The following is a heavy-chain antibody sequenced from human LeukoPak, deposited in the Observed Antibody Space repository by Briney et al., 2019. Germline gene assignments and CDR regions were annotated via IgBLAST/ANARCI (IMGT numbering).Heavy chain of an antibody. V-gene: IGHV4-59*12. Sequence: PSETLSLTCTVSGGSISSYYWSWIRQPPGRGLEWIGYIYYSGYTNYNPSLKSRVTISVDTSKNQFSLKLSSVTAADTAVYYCARDHPYYDILTGYYPDTYYYYYMDVWGKGTTVTISS. CDR3: ARDHPYYDILTGYYPDTYYYYYMDV. CDR1: GGSISSYY. CDR2: IYYSGYT. D-gene: IGHD3-9*01. J-gene: IGHJ6*03.